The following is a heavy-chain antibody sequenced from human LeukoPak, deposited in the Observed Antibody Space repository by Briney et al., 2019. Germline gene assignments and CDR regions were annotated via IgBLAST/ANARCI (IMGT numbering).Heavy chain of an antibody. CDR2: ITDSGST. J-gene: IGHJ6*03. CDR1: GEFFSGYY. D-gene: IGHD4-11*01. CDR3: ARERTTAYYYSYYRDV. V-gene: IGHV4-34*01. Sequence: SETLSLTCAVYGEFFSGYYWIWIRQPPGKGLEWIGEITDSGSTNYNPSLKSRVTISADTSKNQFSLKLSSVTAADTAVYYCARERTTAYYYSYYRDVWGKGTTVTVSS.